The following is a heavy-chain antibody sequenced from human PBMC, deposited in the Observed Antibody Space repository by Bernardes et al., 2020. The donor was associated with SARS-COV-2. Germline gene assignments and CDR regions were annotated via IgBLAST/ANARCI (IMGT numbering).Heavy chain of an antibody. V-gene: IGHV3-23*01. J-gene: IGHJ6*02. Sequence: GSLRISCTASGFTFSIYAMSWVRQAPGTGLEWVSAISGRGGSTCYADSVRGRFTISRDNSKNTLYMQMNSLRAEDTAVYYCAKVIAAAGKGGVFDYYYGMDVWGQGTTVTVSS. CDR3: AKVIAAAGKGGVFDYYYGMDV. CDR1: GFTFSIYA. D-gene: IGHD6-13*01. CDR2: ISGRGGST.